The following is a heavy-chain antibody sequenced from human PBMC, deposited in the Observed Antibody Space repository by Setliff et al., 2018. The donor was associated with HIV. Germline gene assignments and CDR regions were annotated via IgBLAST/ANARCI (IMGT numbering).Heavy chain of an antibody. CDR3: VNSGYDGDYYYYYMDV. V-gene: IGHV4-39*01. Sequence: SETLSLTCTVSGDSISTSRYYWGWVRQPPGKGLEWIGTIYYSGRTYYNPPLKSRVSIFVDTTKNEFSLNLRSVTAADTAVDFCVNSGYDGDYYYYYMDVWGKGTTVTVSS. J-gene: IGHJ6*03. D-gene: IGHD5-12*01. CDR2: IYYSGRT. CDR1: GDSISTSRYY.